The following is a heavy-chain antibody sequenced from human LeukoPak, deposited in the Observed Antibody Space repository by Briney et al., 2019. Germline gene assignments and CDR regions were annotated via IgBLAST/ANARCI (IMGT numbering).Heavy chain of an antibody. Sequence: GGSLRLSCAASGFTFSSYGMHWVRQAPGKGLEWVAVMAYDGSNAYYADSVKGRFTISRDNSKNTLYLQMNSLRAEDTAVYYCARDDADNGGDVIDYWGQGTLVTVSS. CDR3: ARDDADNGGDVIDY. V-gene: IGHV3-30*19. CDR1: GFTFSSYG. CDR2: MAYDGSNA. J-gene: IGHJ4*02. D-gene: IGHD1-1*01.